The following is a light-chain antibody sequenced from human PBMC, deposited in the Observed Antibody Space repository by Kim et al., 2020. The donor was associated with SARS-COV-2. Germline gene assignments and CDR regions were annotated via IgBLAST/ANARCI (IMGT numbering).Light chain of an antibody. V-gene: IGLV1-51*01. CDR2: DNN. J-gene: IGLJ1*01. CDR1: SSNIGNNY. CDR3: GAWDSSLSAGV. Sequence: GQKVTISCSGSSSNIGNNYVSWYQQLPGTAPKLLIYDNNKRPSGIPDRFAGSKSGTSATLGITGLQTGDEADYYCGAWDSSLSAGVFGTGTKVTVL.